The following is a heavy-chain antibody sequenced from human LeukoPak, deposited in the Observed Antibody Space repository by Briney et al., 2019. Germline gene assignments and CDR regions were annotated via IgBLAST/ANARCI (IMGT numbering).Heavy chain of an antibody. V-gene: IGHV3-33*06. D-gene: IGHD6-13*01. CDR2: IWYDGSNK. CDR1: GFTFSSYG. CDR3: AKDRDRVAAAGLFDY. Sequence: GGSLRLSCAASGFTFSSYGMHWGRQAPGKGLEWVAVIWYDGSNKYYADSVKGRFTISRDNSKNTLYLQMNSLRAEDTAVYYCAKDRDRVAAAGLFDYWGQGTLVTVSS. J-gene: IGHJ4*02.